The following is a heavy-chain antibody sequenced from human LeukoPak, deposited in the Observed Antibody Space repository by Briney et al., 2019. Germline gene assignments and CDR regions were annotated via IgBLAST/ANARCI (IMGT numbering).Heavy chain of an antibody. CDR1: GFTFSSFW. V-gene: IGHV3-66*01. Sequence: GGSLRLSCAASGFTFSSFWMSWVRQAPGKGLEWVSVIYSGGSTYYADSVKGRFTISRDNSKNTLYLQMNSLRAEDTAVYYCARDVGILGELNDAFDIWGQGTMVTVSS. CDR2: IYSGGST. CDR3: ARDVGILGELNDAFDI. J-gene: IGHJ3*02. D-gene: IGHD3-16*01.